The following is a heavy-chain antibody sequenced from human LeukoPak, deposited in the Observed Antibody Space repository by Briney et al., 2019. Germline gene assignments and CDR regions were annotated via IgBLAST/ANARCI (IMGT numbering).Heavy chain of an antibody. J-gene: IGHJ3*02. D-gene: IGHD6-13*01. V-gene: IGHV3-30*03. CDR1: GFTFSSYG. Sequence: PGGSLRLSCAASGFTFSSYGIHWVRQAPGKGLEWVAVISYDGSNKYYADSVKGRFTISRDNSKNTLYLQMNSLRAEDTAVYYCARGGSSWYGDAFDIWGQGTMVTVSS. CDR3: ARGGSSWYGDAFDI. CDR2: ISYDGSNK.